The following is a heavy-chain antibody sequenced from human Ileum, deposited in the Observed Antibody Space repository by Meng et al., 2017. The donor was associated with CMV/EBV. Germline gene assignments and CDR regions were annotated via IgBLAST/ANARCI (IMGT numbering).Heavy chain of an antibody. CDR2: INRDGSST. CDR1: YW. CDR3: ARVYYDFWSGYYTGNNWFDP. D-gene: IGHD3-3*01. J-gene: IGHJ5*02. V-gene: IGHV3-74*01. Sequence: YWMPWIRQARRKALVSVSRINRDGSSTRYADSVKGRFTIYRDNAKNTLYLPMSTLKAEDTAVYYCARVYYDFWSGYYTGNNWFDPWGQGTLVTVSS.